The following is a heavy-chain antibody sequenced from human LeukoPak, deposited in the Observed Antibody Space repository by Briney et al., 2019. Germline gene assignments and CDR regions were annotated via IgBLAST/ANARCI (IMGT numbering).Heavy chain of an antibody. J-gene: IGHJ4*02. D-gene: IGHD5-18*01. CDR1: GFTFSSYS. CDR2: ISSSSYI. Sequence: RPGGSLRLSCAASGFTFSSYSMNWVRQAPGKGLEWVSSISSSSYIYYADSVKGRFTISRDNAKNSLYLQMNSLRAEDTAVYYCAREDLRYSYGYVQGYYFDYWGQGTLVTVSS. V-gene: IGHV3-21*01. CDR3: AREDLRYSYGYVQGYYFDY.